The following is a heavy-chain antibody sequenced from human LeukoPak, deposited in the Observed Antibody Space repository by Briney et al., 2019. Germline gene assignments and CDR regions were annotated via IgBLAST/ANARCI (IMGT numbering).Heavy chain of an antibody. CDR2: TYYRSKWYN. D-gene: IGHD2-2*01. Sequence: SQTLSLTCAISGDSVSSNSAAWNWIRRSPSRGLEWLGRTYYRSKWYNDYAVSVKSRITINPDTSKNQFSLQLNSVTPEDTAVYYCARDLAYCSSTSCLSANLDYWGQGTLVTVSS. V-gene: IGHV6-1*01. J-gene: IGHJ4*02. CDR3: ARDLAYCSSTSCLSANLDY. CDR1: GDSVSSNSAA.